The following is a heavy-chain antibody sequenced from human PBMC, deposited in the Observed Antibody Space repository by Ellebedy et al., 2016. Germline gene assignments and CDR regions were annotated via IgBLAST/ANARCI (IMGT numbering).Heavy chain of an antibody. CDR1: GYTFTSYG. Sequence: ASVKVSCKASGYTFTSYGISWVRQAPGQGLEWMGWISAYNGNTNYAQKLQGRVTMTTDTSTSTAYMELRSLRSEDTAVYYCARLYAAAGTHYYYYGMDVWGQGTTVTVSS. D-gene: IGHD6-13*01. CDR2: ISAYNGNT. J-gene: IGHJ6*02. V-gene: IGHV1-18*01. CDR3: ARLYAAAGTHYYYYGMDV.